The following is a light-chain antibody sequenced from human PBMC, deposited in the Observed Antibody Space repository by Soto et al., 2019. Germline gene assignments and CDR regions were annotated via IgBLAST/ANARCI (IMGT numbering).Light chain of an antibody. CDR1: QSVASN. V-gene: IGKV3-15*01. CDR2: RAS. J-gene: IGKJ4*01. Sequence: EIVMTQSPATLSVSPGERATLSCRASQSVASNLAWYQQKPGQAPRLLIYRASTRATNIPARFSGSGSGTDFTLTISSLQSEDFAVYYCQQYGTSLTFGGGTKV. CDR3: QQYGTSLT.